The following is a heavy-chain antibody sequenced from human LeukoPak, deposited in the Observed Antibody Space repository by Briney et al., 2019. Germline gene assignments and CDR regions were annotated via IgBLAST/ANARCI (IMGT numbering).Heavy chain of an antibody. D-gene: IGHD3-22*01. J-gene: IGHJ4*02. CDR2: IYYTRTT. CDR3: ARERYYSDISAFYFDY. V-gene: IGHV4-39*07. CDR1: GGSISSSTYY. Sequence: PSETLFLTCTVSGGSISSSTYYLGWIRQPPGKGLEWIGSIYYTRTTYYNPSLKSQVTISIDTSKNQFSLKLSSVTAADTAVSYCARERYYSDISAFYFDYWGQGTLVTVSS.